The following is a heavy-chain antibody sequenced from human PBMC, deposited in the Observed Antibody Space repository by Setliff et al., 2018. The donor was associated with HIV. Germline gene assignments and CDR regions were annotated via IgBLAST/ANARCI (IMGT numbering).Heavy chain of an antibody. J-gene: IGHJ4*02. CDR1: GFTFSSYW. CDR2: INSDGSST. D-gene: IGHD1-1*01. Sequence: GGSLRLSCAASGFTFSSYWMYWVRQAPGKGLVWVSRINSDGSSTSYADSVKGRFTISRDNAKNTLYRQMNSLRAEDTAVYYCARQDLGTYAPLRYWGQGTLVTVSS. CDR3: ARQDLGTYAPLRY. V-gene: IGHV3-74*01.